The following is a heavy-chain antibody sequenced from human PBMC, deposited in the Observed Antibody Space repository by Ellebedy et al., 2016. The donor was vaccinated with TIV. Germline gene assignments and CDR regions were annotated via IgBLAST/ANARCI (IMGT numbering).Heavy chain of an antibody. CDR3: ARAVFKRGFSWFDP. CDR2: IHYSGST. CDR1: GGSISSSGYY. V-gene: IGHV4-31*03. D-gene: IGHD3-3*01. Sequence: MPSETLSLTCNVSGGSISSSGYYWNWIRQHPGEGLEWIGYIHYSGSTSYNPSLKSRIIISVDTSQNLFSLNLSSVTAADTAVYYCARAVFKRGFSWFDPWGQGTLVTVSS. J-gene: IGHJ5*02.